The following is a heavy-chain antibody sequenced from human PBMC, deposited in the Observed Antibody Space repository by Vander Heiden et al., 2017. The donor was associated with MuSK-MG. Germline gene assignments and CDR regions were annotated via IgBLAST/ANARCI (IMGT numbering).Heavy chain of an antibody. V-gene: IGHV4-31*03. J-gene: IGHJ6*02. CDR1: GGSISSGGYY. Sequence: QVQLQESGPGLVKPSQTLSIHRTISGGSISSGGYYWSGIRQHPGKGLEGHGDSYYSGSTYYTPSIKRRVSLAVDTSKNQFSLKRSSVTAAEPPVYYCARAGATRLLCGDYYYYGMDVWGQGTTVTVSS. CDR2: SYYSGST. CDR3: ARAGATRLLCGDYYYYGMDV. D-gene: IGHD2-21*01.